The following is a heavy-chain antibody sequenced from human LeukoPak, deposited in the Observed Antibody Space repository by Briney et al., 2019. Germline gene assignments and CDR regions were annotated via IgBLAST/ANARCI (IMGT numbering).Heavy chain of an antibody. CDR3: ARQNFYRYCRSTSCYRPYYYYYMDV. Sequence: PSETLSLTCAVYGGSFSGYYWSWIRQPPGKGLEWIGEINHSGSTNYNPPLKSRVTISVDTSKNQFSLKLSSVTAADTTVYYCARQNFYRYCRSTSCYRPYYYYYMDVWGKGTTVSISS. D-gene: IGHD2-2*01. CDR1: GGSFSGYY. CDR2: INHSGST. V-gene: IGHV4-34*01. J-gene: IGHJ6*03.